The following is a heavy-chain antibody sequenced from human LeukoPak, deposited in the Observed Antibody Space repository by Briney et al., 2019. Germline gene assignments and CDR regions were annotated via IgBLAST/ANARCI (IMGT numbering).Heavy chain of an antibody. D-gene: IGHD1-1*01. J-gene: IGHJ6*03. CDR3: ARGRVSSSTWYSTYYYYFYMDV. CDR1: GHSISSDYY. Sequence: PSETLSLTCTVSGHSISSDYYWGWIRQPPGKGLEWIGYFYYSGSTNFNPSLNGRVSISRDTTNNLFSLRLRSVTAADTAVYFCARGRVSSSTWYSTYYYYFYMDVWGKGTTVTVSS. CDR2: FYYSGST. V-gene: IGHV4-61*03.